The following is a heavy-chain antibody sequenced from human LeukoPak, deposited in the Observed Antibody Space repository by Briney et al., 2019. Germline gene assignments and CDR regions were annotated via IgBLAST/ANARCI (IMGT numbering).Heavy chain of an antibody. J-gene: IGHJ3*02. CDR2: IIPIFGTA. D-gene: IGHD3-22*01. CDR3: ARSITMIDDAFDI. CDR1: GGTFSSYA. Sequence: GASVKVSCKASGGTFSSYAISWVRQAPGQGLEWMGGIIPIFGTANYAQKFQGRVTITTDESTSTAYMELSSLRSEDTAVYYCARSITMIDDAFDIWGQRTMVTVSS. V-gene: IGHV1-69*05.